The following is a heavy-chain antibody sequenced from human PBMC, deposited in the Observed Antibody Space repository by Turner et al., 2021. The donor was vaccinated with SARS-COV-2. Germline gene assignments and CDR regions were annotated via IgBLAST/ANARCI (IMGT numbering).Heavy chain of an antibody. CDR3: AREESGSFGAYGMDV. V-gene: IGHV3-7*03. CDR2: IKQDGSEK. D-gene: IGHD2-15*01. J-gene: IGHJ6*02. Sequence: EVQLVESGGGLVQPGGSLRLSCAASGFTFSSYWMNWVRQAPGKGLEWVANIKQDGSEKYYVDSGKGRFTISRDNAKNSLYLQMNSLRAEDTAVYYCAREESGSFGAYGMDVWGQGTTVTVSS. CDR1: GFTFSSYW.